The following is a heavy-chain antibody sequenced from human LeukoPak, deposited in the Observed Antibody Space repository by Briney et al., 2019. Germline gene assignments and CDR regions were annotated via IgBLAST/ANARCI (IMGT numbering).Heavy chain of an antibody. J-gene: IGHJ5*02. Sequence: GGSLRLSCAASGFTFISYAMSWVRQAPGKGLEWVSAISGSGGSTYYADSVKGRFTISRDNSKNTLYLQMNSLRAEDTAVYYCAKGRILVRGVIATWGQGTLVTVSS. CDR2: ISGSGGST. CDR3: AKGRILVRGVIAT. D-gene: IGHD3-10*01. V-gene: IGHV3-23*01. CDR1: GFTFISYA.